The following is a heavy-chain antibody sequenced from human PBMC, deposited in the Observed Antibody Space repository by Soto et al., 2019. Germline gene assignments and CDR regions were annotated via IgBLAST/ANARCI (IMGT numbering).Heavy chain of an antibody. CDR1: GGSFSGYY. CDR3: GSDYCDYWAFDI. D-gene: IGHD4-17*01. V-gene: IGHV4-34*01. Sequence: PSETLSLTCAVYGGSFSGYYWSWIRQPPGKGLEWIGEMNHSGSTKYNPSLKSRVTISLDTSKNQFSLRLSSVTAADTAVYYCGSDYCDYWAFDIWGQGTMVTVSS. CDR2: MNHSGST. J-gene: IGHJ3*02.